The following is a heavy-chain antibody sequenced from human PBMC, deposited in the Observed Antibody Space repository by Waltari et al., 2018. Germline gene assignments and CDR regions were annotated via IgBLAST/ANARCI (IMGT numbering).Heavy chain of an antibody. J-gene: IGHJ4*02. CDR1: GYTFTSYY. V-gene: IGHV1-46*01. Sequence: QVQLVQSGAEVKKPGASVKVSCKASGYTFTSYYMHWVRQAPGQGLEWMGIINPSGGSTRYAQKCQGRVTMTRETSTSTVYMELSSLRSEDTAVYYCARDLSSGWYYFDYWGQGTLVTVSS. CDR3: ARDLSSGWYYFDY. CDR2: INPSGGST. D-gene: IGHD6-19*01.